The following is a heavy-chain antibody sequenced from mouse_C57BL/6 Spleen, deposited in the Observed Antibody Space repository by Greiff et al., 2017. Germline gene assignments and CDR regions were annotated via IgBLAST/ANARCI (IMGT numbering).Heavy chain of an antibody. CDR3: AREGAMITTRDFDN. J-gene: IGHJ2*01. Sequence: QLQESGPELVKPGASVKISCKASGYSFTDYNMNWVKQSNGKSLEWIGVINPNYGTTSYNQKFKGKATLTVDKSSSTAYMQLSSLTSEDSAVYYCAREGAMITTRDFDNWGQGTTLTVSS. V-gene: IGHV1-39*01. CDR1: GYSFTDYN. D-gene: IGHD2-4*01. CDR2: INPNYGTT.